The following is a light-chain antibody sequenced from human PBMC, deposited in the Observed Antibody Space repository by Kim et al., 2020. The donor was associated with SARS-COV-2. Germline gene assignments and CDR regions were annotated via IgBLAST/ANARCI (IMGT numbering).Light chain of an antibody. Sequence: VATSCTASSSTNGADYEVPWYQQLPGTAPKLVIYANNKRPSGIPDRFSGSKSGTSATLGITGLLAADEADYYCRSYDSGLSGSVFGTGTKLTVL. CDR2: ANN. V-gene: IGLV1-40*01. J-gene: IGLJ1*01. CDR1: SSTNGADYE. CDR3: RSYDSGLSGSV.